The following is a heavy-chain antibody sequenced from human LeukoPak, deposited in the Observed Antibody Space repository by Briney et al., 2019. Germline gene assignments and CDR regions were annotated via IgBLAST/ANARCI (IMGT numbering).Heavy chain of an antibody. CDR2: INSVGSST. J-gene: IGHJ4*02. Sequence: GGSLRLSCAASGFTFDDYAMHWVRQAPGKGLVWVSRINSVGSSTSYADSVKGRFTISRDNAKNTLYLQMNSLRAEDTAVYYCARDRTSGWDAFDFWGQGTLVTVSS. CDR1: GFTFDDYA. V-gene: IGHV3-74*01. CDR3: ARDRTSGWDAFDF. D-gene: IGHD6-19*01.